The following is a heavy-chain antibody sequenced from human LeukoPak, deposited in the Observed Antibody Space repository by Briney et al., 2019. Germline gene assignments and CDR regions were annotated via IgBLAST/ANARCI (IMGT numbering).Heavy chain of an antibody. Sequence: SETLSLTCTVSGGSISSSSYYWGWIRQPPGTGLEWIGSIYYSGSTYYNPSLKSRVTISVDTSKNQFSLKLSSVTAADTAVYYCARQQSGSYLVDFDYWGQGTLVTVSS. D-gene: IGHD1-26*01. CDR3: ARQQSGSYLVDFDY. CDR1: GGSISSSSYY. J-gene: IGHJ4*02. CDR2: IYYSGST. V-gene: IGHV4-39*01.